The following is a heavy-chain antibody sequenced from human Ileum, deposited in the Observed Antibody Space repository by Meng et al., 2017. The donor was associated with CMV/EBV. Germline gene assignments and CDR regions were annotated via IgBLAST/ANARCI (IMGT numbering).Heavy chain of an antibody. D-gene: IGHD5-24*01. CDR3: ARSRDGYNIDY. CDR2: IYSGGST. V-gene: IGHV3-66*01. CDR1: GFTVSSNY. J-gene: IGHJ4*02. Sequence: EVQLVESGGGLVQPGVSLRLSCAASGFTVSSNYMSWVRQAPGKGLEWVSVIYSGGSTYYADSVKGRFTISRDNSKNTLYLQMNSLRAEDTAVYYCARSRDGYNIDYWGQGTLVTVSS.